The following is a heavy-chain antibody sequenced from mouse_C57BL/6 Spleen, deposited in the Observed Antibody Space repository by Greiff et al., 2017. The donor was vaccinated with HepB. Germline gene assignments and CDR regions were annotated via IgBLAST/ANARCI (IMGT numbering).Heavy chain of an antibody. J-gene: IGHJ3*01. Sequence: EVQLQQSGAELVRPGASVKLSCTASGFNIKDDYMHWVKQRPEQGLEWIGWIDPENGDTEYASKCQGKATITADTSSTTAYLQLSSLTSEDTAVYYCTTIFYGNGAYWGQGTLVTVSA. V-gene: IGHV14-4*01. CDR1: GFNIKDDY. D-gene: IGHD2-1*01. CDR3: TTIFYGNGAY. CDR2: IDPENGDT.